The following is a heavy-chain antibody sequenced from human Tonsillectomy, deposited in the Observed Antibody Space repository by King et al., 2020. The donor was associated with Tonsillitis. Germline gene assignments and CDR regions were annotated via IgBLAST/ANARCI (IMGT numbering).Heavy chain of an antibody. CDR2: IYTSGST. CDR1: GGSISSYY. V-gene: IGHV4-4*07. D-gene: IGHD3-22*01. J-gene: IGHJ4*02. Sequence: QLQESGPGLVKPSETLSLTCTVSGGSISSYYWSWIRQPAGKGLEWIGRIYTSGSTNYNPSLKSRVTMSVDTSKNQFSLKLSSVTAADTAVYYCARDRYDSSGYYYVDFDYWGQGTLVTVPS. CDR3: ARDRYDSSGYYYVDFDY.